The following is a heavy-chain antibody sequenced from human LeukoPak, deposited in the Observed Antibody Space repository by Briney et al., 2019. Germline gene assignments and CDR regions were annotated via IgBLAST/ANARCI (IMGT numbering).Heavy chain of an antibody. Sequence: ASVKVSCKASGYTFTSYGISWVRQAPGQGLEWMGWISAYNGNTNYAQKLQGRVTMTTDTSTSTAYMELRSLRSDDTAVYYCATDPEWGSGYYTETYFDYWGQGTLVTVSS. CDR1: GYTFTSYG. V-gene: IGHV1-18*01. CDR3: ATDPEWGSGYYTETYFDY. D-gene: IGHD3-3*01. J-gene: IGHJ4*02. CDR2: ISAYNGNT.